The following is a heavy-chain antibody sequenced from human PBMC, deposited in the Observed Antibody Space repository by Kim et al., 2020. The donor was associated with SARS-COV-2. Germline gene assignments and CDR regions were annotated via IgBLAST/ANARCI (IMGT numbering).Heavy chain of an antibody. CDR2: ISYDGTDK. V-gene: IGHV3-30*04. Sequence: GGSLRLSCAASGFTFSSYAMYWVRQAPGKGLAWVAFISYDGTDKYYPESVKGRFTISRDNSKKTLYLQMNSLRSEDTAVYYCARDREYGGYVSYGLDVWGKGTTVTVSS. D-gene: IGHD5-12*01. CDR3: ARDREYGGYVSYGLDV. J-gene: IGHJ6*04. CDR1: GFTFSSYA.